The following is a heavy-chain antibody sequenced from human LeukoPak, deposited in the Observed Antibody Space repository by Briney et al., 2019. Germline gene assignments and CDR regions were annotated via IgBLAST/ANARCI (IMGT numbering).Heavy chain of an antibody. J-gene: IGHJ6*03. CDR1: GASISTSTYY. Sequence: SETLSLTCTVSGASISTSTYYWGWVRQPPGKGLEWIGNIYYSGTTYYNPSLKSRVTVSEDTSRSRFSLMLSSVTAAETAIYFRARQVSDYYYHYMDVWGEGTTVIVSS. CDR3: ARQVSDYYYHYMDV. CDR2: IYYSGTT. V-gene: IGHV4-39*01.